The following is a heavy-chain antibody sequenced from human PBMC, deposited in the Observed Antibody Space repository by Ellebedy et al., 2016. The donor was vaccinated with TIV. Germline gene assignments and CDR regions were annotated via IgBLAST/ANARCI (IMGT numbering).Heavy chain of an antibody. Sequence: GGSLRLXCAASGFTFSSYSMNWVRQAPGKGLEWVSSISSSSSYIYYADSVKGRFTISRDNAKNSLYLQMNSLRAEDTAVYYCAREGRGDYYMDVWGKGTTVTVSS. J-gene: IGHJ6*03. CDR1: GFTFSSYS. D-gene: IGHD3-10*01. CDR2: ISSSSSYI. V-gene: IGHV3-21*01. CDR3: AREGRGDYYMDV.